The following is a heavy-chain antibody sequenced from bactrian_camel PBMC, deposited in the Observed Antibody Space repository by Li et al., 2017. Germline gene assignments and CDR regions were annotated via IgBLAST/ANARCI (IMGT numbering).Heavy chain of an antibody. CDR2: IDTDGST. CDR1: GYTYNRYC. Sequence: VQLVESGGGSVQAGGSLTLTCVASGYTYNRYCMGWFRLAPGKEREGVAIIDTDGSTFYADSVAGRFTISQDNSKNRLSLQMNSLEPEDTARYYCGRGFSKGLGPNCQYNSSGRGTEVTVS. J-gene: IGHJ4*01. V-gene: IGHV3S67*01. D-gene: IGHD3*01.